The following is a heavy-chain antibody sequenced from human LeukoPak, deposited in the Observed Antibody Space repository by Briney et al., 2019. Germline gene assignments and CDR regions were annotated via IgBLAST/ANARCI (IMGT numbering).Heavy chain of an antibody. CDR3: ARGGATDNWFDP. D-gene: IGHD1-26*01. J-gene: IGHJ5*02. CDR1: GGSISSYY. V-gene: IGHV4-59*01. CDR2: IYYSGGT. Sequence: SETLSLTCTVSGGSISSYYWSWIRQPPGKGLEWIGYIYYSGGTNYNPSLKSRVTISVDTSKNQFSLKLSSVTAADTAVYYCARGGATDNWFDPWGQGTLVTVSS.